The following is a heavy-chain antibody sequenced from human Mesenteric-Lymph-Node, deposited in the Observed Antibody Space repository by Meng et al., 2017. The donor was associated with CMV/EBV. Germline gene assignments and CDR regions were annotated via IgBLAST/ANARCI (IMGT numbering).Heavy chain of an antibody. Sequence: GSLRLSCTVSGGSISSNYWSWIRQPPGKGLEWIGYIYYTGSTNYNPSLKSRVTISVDTSTNHFSLKLSSVTAADTAVYYCARLGYGSGSYYFDYWGQGTLVTVSS. CDR3: ARLGYGSGSYYFDY. V-gene: IGHV4-59*01. CDR1: GGSISSNY. D-gene: IGHD3-10*01. CDR2: IYYTGST. J-gene: IGHJ4*02.